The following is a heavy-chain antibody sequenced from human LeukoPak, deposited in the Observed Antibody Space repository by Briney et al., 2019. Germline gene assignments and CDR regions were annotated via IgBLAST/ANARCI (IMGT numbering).Heavy chain of an antibody. D-gene: IGHD2-15*01. J-gene: IGHJ3*02. CDR3: ARDLRYCSGGSCYGDAFDM. Sequence: PSQTLSLTCTVFSDSISSGDYYWSWIRQPPGKGLEWIGYIYYSGSTYYNPSLKSRVTISVDTFKNQFSLKLSSVTAADTAVYYCARDLRYCSGGSCYGDAFDMWGQGTMVTVSS. V-gene: IGHV4-30-4*01. CDR2: IYYSGST. CDR1: SDSISSGDYY.